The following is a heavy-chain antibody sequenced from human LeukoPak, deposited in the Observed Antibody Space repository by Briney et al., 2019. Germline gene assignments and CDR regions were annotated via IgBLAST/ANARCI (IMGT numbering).Heavy chain of an antibody. CDR2: ISSSGSTI. D-gene: IGHD4-23*01. J-gene: IGHJ4*02. Sequence: GGSLRLSCAASGASAFTFTNYNMNWVRQAPGKGLEWVSYISSSGSTIYYADSVKGRFTISRDNAKHSLYLQMNSLRAEDTAVYYCAGDYGGSSPFDYWGQGTLVTVSS. V-gene: IGHV3-48*04. CDR1: GASAFTFTNYN. CDR3: AGDYGGSSPFDY.